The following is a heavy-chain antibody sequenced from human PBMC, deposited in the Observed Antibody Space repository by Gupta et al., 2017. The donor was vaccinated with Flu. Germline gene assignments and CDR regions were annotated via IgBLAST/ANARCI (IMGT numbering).Heavy chain of an antibody. CDR3: ARDFVVAVADGDFDL. Sequence: QVQLVQSGTEVRKPGASVKVSCKASGYTFTGYYIHWVRRAPGQGLEWMGWINPKSGDTNYAQKFEGRVAMTRDTSINTAYMELSRLIFDDTAVYYCARDFVVAVADGDFDLWGQGTLVTVSS. V-gene: IGHV1-2*02. CDR2: INPKSGDT. CDR1: GYTFTGYY. J-gene: IGHJ4*02. D-gene: IGHD2-15*01.